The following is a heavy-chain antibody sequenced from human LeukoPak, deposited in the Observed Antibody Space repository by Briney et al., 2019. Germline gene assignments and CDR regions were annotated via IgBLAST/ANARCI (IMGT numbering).Heavy chain of an antibody. D-gene: IGHD6-13*01. J-gene: IGHJ4*02. CDR2: IYSGGST. Sequence: GGSLRLSCAASGFTVSSNYMSWVRQAPGKGLEWVSVIYSGGSTYYADYVKGRFTISRDNYKNTLYLQMNSLRAEDTAVYYCARDRGGRKRYSSGWYPPDYWGQGTLVTVSS. V-gene: IGHV3-66*02. CDR1: GFTVSSNY. CDR3: ARDRGGRKRYSSGWYPPDY.